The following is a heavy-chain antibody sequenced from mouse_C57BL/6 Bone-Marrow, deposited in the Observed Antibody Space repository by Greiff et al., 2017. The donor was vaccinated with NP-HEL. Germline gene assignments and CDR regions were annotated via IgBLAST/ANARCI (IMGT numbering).Heavy chain of an antibody. V-gene: IGHV14-4*01. CDR1: GFNIKDDY. D-gene: IGHD2-2*01. CDR2: IDPENGDT. J-gene: IGHJ1*03. CDR3: AGKGVTPWYFDV. Sequence: VQLKQSGAELVRPGASVKLSCTASGFNIKDDYMHWVKQRPEQGLEWIGWIDPENGDTEYASKFQGKATITADTSSNTAYLQLSSLTSEDTAVYYCAGKGVTPWYFDVWGTGTTVTVAS.